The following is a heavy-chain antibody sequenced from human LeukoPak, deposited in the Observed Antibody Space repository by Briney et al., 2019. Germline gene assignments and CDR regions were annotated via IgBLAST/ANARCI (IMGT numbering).Heavy chain of an antibody. CDR1: GFTFSSYA. J-gene: IGHJ6*04. CDR2: ISGSGGST. V-gene: IGHV3-23*01. CDR3: AKGERRYYYYGMDV. D-gene: IGHD1-1*01. Sequence: GGSLRLSCAASGFTFSSYAMSWGRQAPWKGLELVSAISGSGGSTYYADSVMGRFTISRDNSKNTLYLQMNSLRAEDTAVYYCAKGERRYYYYGMDVWGKGTTVTVSS.